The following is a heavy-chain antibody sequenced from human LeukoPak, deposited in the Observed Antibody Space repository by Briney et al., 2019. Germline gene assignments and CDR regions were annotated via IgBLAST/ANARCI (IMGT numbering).Heavy chain of an antibody. D-gene: IGHD6-13*01. V-gene: IGHV3-48*02. CDR3: ARSKQLDY. Sequence: GGSLRLSCAASGFTFSSYNMNWVRQAPGKGLEWVSYISPGSSTIYYADSVKGRCTISRDNAKNSLYLQMNSLRDEDTAVYYCARSKQLDYWGQGTLVTVSS. J-gene: IGHJ4*02. CDR1: GFTFSSYN. CDR2: ISPGSSTI.